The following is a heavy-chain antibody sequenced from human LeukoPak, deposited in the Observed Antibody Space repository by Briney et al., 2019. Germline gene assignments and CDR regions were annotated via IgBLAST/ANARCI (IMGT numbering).Heavy chain of an antibody. D-gene: IGHD3-10*01. CDR2: INHSGST. Sequence: SETLSLTCAVYGGSFSGYYWSWIRQPPGKGLEWIGEINHSGSTNYNPSLKSRVTISVDTSKNQFSLKLSSVTAADTAVYYCARGRSYGSGSYHAREIPGPFDYWGQGTLVTVSS. V-gene: IGHV4-34*01. J-gene: IGHJ4*02. CDR3: ARGRSYGSGSYHAREIPGPFDY. CDR1: GGSFSGYY.